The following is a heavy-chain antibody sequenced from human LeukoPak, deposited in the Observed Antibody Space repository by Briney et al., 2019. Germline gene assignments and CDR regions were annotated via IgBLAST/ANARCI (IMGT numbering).Heavy chain of an antibody. CDR2: IYYSGST. CDR3: ARRRYYDILTGYYKGAFDI. CDR1: GGSISSGDYY. V-gene: IGHV4-30-4*08. J-gene: IGHJ3*02. Sequence: SQTLSLTCTVSGGSISSGDYYWSWIRQPPGKGLDWIGYIYYSGSTYYNPSLKSRVTISVDTSKNQFSLKLSYVTAADTAVYYCARRRYYDILTGYYKGAFDIWGQGTVVTVSS. D-gene: IGHD3-9*01.